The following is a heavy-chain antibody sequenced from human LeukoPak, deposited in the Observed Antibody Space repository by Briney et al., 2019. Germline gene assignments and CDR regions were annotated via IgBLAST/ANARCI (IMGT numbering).Heavy chain of an antibody. D-gene: IGHD3-10*01. CDR3: VRDGYYGSGSPGWFGP. Sequence: GGSLRLSCAASGFTFSSYSMNWVRQAPGKGLEWVSSISSDSFYIYYADSVKGRFTISRDNAKNSLYLQMNSLRAEDTAVYYCVRDGYYGSGSPGWFGPWGPGTLVIVSA. J-gene: IGHJ5*02. CDR2: ISSDSFYI. CDR1: GFTFSSYS. V-gene: IGHV3-21*01.